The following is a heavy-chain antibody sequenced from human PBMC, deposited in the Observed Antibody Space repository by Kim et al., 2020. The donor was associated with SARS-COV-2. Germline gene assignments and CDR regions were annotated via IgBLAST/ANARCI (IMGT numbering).Heavy chain of an antibody. D-gene: IGHD3-22*01. CDR3: ARSGGVYYDSSGYFNFDY. CDR1: GGSISSYY. Sequence: SETLSLTCTVSGGSISSYYWSWIRQPAGKGLEWIGRIYTSGSTNYNPSLKSRVTMSVDTSKNQFSLKLSSVTAADTAVYYCARSGGVYYDSSGYFNFDYWGQGTLVTVSS. J-gene: IGHJ4*02. V-gene: IGHV4-4*07. CDR2: IYTSGST.